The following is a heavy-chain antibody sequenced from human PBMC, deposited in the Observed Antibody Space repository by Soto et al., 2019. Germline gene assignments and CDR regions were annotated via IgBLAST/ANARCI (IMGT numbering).Heavy chain of an antibody. CDR3: ARDFPLDRRGVRGGQKFYGMDV. CDR1: GGSISSGGYY. CDR2: IYYSGST. V-gene: IGHV4-31*03. Sequence: QVQLQESGPGLVKPSQTLSLTCTVSGGSISSGGYYWSWIRQHPGKGLEWIGYIYYSGSTYYNPSLKSRVTISVDTSKNQFSLKLSSVTAADTAVYYCARDFPLDRRGVRGGQKFYGMDVWGQGTTVTVSS. D-gene: IGHD3-10*01. J-gene: IGHJ6*02.